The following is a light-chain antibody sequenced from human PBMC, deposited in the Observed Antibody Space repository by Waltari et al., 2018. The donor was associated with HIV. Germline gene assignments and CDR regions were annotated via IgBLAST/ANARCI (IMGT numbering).Light chain of an antibody. Sequence: QSALTQPRSVSGSPGQPVTISCPGTSSDIGGHNSVPWYQQLPGKVPKLMIYDLTKRPSGVPDRFSGSKSGNTASLTISGLQAEDEADYYCCSFAGSYTWLFGGGTKLTVL. CDR1: SSDIGGHNS. CDR2: DLT. CDR3: CSFAGSYTWL. V-gene: IGLV2-11*01. J-gene: IGLJ2*01.